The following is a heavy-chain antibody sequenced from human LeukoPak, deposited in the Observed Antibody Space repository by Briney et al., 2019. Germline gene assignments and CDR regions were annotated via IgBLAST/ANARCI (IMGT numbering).Heavy chain of an antibody. CDR2: ISSSSSYI. Sequence: PGGSLRLPCAASGFTFSSYSMNWVRQAPGKGLEWVSSISSSSSYIYYADSVKGRFTISRDNAKNSLYLQMNSLRAEDTAVYYCARGGSYYEIYFDYWGQGTLVTVSS. D-gene: IGHD1-26*01. CDR3: ARGGSYYEIYFDY. CDR1: GFTFSSYS. V-gene: IGHV3-21*01. J-gene: IGHJ4*02.